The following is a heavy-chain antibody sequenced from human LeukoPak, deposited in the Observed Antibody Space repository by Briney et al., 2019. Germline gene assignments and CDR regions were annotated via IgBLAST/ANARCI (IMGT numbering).Heavy chain of an antibody. V-gene: IGHV3-53*01. Sequence: GGSLRLSCAASGLTVSSNYMSWVRQAPGKGLEWVSVIYSGGSTYYPDSVEGRFTISRDNAKNMLYLQMNSLRAEDTAVYHCARVVATIPYFDYWGQGTLVTVSS. J-gene: IGHJ4*02. CDR3: ARVVATIPYFDY. CDR2: IYSGGST. CDR1: GLTVSSNY. D-gene: IGHD5-12*01.